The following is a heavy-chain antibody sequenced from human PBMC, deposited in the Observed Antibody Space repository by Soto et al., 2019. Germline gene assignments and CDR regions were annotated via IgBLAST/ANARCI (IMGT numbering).Heavy chain of an antibody. CDR1: GGSISSGDYY. J-gene: IGHJ4*02. CDR3: ARAYDYADYFDY. V-gene: IGHV4-30-4*01. Sequence: SQTLSLTCTVSGGSISSGDYYWSWLRQPPGKGLEWIGYIYYSGSTYYNPSLKSRVTISVDTSKNQFSLKLSSVTAADTAVYYGARAYDYADYFDYCGQGTLVTVSS. CDR2: IYYSGST. D-gene: IGHD4-17*01.